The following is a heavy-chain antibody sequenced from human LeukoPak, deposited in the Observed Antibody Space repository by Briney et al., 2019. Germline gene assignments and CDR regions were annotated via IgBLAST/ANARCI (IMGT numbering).Heavy chain of an antibody. J-gene: IGHJ4*02. V-gene: IGHV3-66*01. CDR1: EFSVGSNY. CDR3: ASWSTRYYFDY. CDR2: IYSGGST. Sequence: GGSLRLSCAASEFSVGSNYMTWVRQAPGKGLEWVSLIYSGGSTYYADSVKGRFTISRDNSKNTLYLQMNSLRAEDTAVYYCASWSTRYYFDYWGQGTLVTVSS.